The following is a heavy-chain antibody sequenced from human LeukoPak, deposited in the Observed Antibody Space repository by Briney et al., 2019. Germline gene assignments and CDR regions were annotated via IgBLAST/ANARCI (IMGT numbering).Heavy chain of an antibody. CDR2: ISGGGGST. CDR1: GFTFDDYA. V-gene: IGHV3-23*01. CDR3: AKRGADSGGNSALVHFDF. J-gene: IGHJ4*02. Sequence: GSLRLSCAASGFTFDDYAMHWVRQAPGKGLEWVSAISGGGGSTYYADSVKGRFTISRDNSKNTLYLQRNSLRAEDTAVYYCAKRGADSGGNSALVHFDFWGQGTLVTVSS. D-gene: IGHD4-23*01.